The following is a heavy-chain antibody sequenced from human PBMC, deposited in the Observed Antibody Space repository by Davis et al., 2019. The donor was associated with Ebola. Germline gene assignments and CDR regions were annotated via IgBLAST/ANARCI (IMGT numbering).Heavy chain of an antibody. V-gene: IGHV1-69*06. J-gene: IGHJ6*02. Sequence: SVKVSCKASGGTFSSYGISWVRQAPGQGLEWMGGIIPIFGTANYAQKFQGRVTITADKSTSTAYMELSSLRSEDTAVYYCARDLGGRSGWYENYYYYGMDVWGQGTTVTVSS. D-gene: IGHD6-19*01. CDR3: ARDLGGRSGWYENYYYYGMDV. CDR1: GGTFSSYG. CDR2: IIPIFGTA.